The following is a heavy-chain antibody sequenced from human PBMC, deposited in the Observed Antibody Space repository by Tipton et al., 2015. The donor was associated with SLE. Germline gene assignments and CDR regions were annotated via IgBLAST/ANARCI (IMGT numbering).Heavy chain of an antibody. Sequence: RSLRLSCAASGFTFDDYAMHWVRQAPGKGLEWVSGISWNGGSIGYADSVKGRFTISRDNAKNSLYLQMNSLRAEDTALYYCAKGQAVAGHDAFDIWGQGTMVTVSS. V-gene: IGHV3-9*01. CDR1: GFTFDDYA. D-gene: IGHD6-19*01. J-gene: IGHJ3*02. CDR3: AKGQAVAGHDAFDI. CDR2: ISWNGGSI.